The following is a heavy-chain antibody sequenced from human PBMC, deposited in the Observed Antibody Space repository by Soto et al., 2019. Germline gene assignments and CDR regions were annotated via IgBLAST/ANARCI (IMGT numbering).Heavy chain of an antibody. CDR2: IYYSGST. D-gene: IGHD5-18*01. J-gene: IGHJ4*02. V-gene: IGHV4-59*01. CDR1: GGSISSYY. Sequence: SETLSLTCTVCGGSISSYYWSWIRQPPGKGLEWIGYIYYSGSTNYNPSLKSRVTISVDTSKNQFSLKLSSVTAADTAVYYCARVDPGYSYGYSPLFDYWGQGTLVTVSS. CDR3: ARVDPGYSYGYSPLFDY.